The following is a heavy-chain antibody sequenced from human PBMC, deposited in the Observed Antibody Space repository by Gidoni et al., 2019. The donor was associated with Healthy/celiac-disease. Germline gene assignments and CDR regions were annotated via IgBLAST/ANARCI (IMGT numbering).Heavy chain of an antibody. J-gene: IGHJ6*02. V-gene: IGHV3-66*02. CDR2: IYSGGST. D-gene: IGHD3-3*01. Sequence: EVQLVESGGGLVQPGGSLRLSCAASGFTVSSNYMSWVRRAPGKGLEWVSVIYSGGSTYYADSVKGRFTISRDNSKNTLYLQMNSLRAEDTAVYYCARDYPLRDFWSGGVRYYYYYGMDVWGQGTTVTVSS. CDR3: ARDYPLRDFWSGGVRYYYYYGMDV. CDR1: GFTVSSNY.